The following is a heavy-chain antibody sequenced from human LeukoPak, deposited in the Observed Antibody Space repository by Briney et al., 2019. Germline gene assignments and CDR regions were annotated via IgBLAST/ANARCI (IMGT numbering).Heavy chain of an antibody. Sequence: GGSLRLSCAASGFTFSSYAMSWVRQAPGKGLEWVSAISGSGGSTYYADSVKGRFTISRDNSKNTLYLQMNSLRAEDTAVYYCAKNGYRGDYYYYYMDVWGKGTTVTVSS. CDR3: AKNGYRGDYYYYYMDV. CDR2: ISGSGGST. J-gene: IGHJ6*03. D-gene: IGHD6-13*01. V-gene: IGHV3-23*01. CDR1: GFTFSSYA.